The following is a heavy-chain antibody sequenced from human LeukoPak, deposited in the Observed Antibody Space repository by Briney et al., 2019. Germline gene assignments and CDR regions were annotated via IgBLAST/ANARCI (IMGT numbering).Heavy chain of an antibody. Sequence: PSQTLSLTCTVSGGSISSGGYYWSWIRQPPGKGLEWIGYIYYSGSTNYNPSLKSRVTISVDTSKNQFSLKLSSVTAADTAVYYCATLASSVVTAPIDYWGQGTLVTVSS. V-gene: IGHV4-61*08. CDR1: GGSISSGGYY. J-gene: IGHJ4*02. D-gene: IGHD4-23*01. CDR2: IYYSGST. CDR3: ATLASSVVTAPIDY.